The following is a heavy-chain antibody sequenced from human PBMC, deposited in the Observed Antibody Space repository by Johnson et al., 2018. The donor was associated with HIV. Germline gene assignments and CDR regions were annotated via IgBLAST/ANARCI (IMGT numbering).Heavy chain of an antibody. D-gene: IGHD3-16*01. CDR3: ARGLWLTPDVFDF. CDR2: ISSSGSSR. CDR1: GFTFSDYY. V-gene: IGHV3-11*04. J-gene: IGHJ3*01. Sequence: QVQLVESGGGLVKPGGSLRLSCAASGFTFSDYYMSWIRQAPGKGLEWVSYISSSGSSRYYADSVKGRFTVSRDNAKNSLYLQTNSLRADDTAVYYCARGLWLTPDVFDFWGQVTMVTVSS.